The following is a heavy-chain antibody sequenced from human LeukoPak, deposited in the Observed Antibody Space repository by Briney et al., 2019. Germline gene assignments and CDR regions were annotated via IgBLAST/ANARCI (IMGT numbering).Heavy chain of an antibody. CDR3: AGNYRKDGYNQSWSDP. Sequence: SETLSLTCTVSGGSISSYYWSWIRQPPGKGLERVGYIYYSGSTNYNPSLTSRVTISVDTSKNQFSLKLSSVTAADTAVTYCAGNYRKDGYNQSWSDPCGERTLLTVSS. J-gene: IGHJ5*02. V-gene: IGHV4-59*01. CDR2: IYYSGST. D-gene: IGHD5-24*01. CDR1: GGSISSYY.